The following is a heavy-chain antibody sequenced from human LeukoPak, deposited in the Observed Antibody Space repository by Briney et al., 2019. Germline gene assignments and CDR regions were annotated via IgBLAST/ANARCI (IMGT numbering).Heavy chain of an antibody. Sequence: GGSLRLSCAASGFTFSSYWMSWVRQAPGKGLEWVANIKQDGSEKYYVDSVKGRFTISRDNAKNSVYLQMDSLRAEDTAVYYCAKVRYCSGVNCYPDDNWGQGTLVTVSS. CDR2: IKQDGSEK. J-gene: IGHJ4*02. D-gene: IGHD2-15*01. CDR3: AKVRYCSGVNCYPDDN. V-gene: IGHV3-7*01. CDR1: GFTFSSYW.